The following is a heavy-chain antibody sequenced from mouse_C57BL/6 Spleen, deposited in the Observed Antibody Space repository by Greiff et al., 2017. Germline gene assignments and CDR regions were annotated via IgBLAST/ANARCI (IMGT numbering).Heavy chain of an antibody. CDR3: ARGRVYYGNRYAMDY. J-gene: IGHJ4*01. V-gene: IGHV1-4*01. D-gene: IGHD2-1*01. Sequence: QVQLKQSGAELARPGASVKMSCKASGYTFTSYTMHWVKQRPGQGLEWIGYINPSSGYTKYNQKFKDKATLTADKSSSTAYMQLSSLTSEDSAVYYCARGRVYYGNRYAMDYGGQGTSVTVSS. CDR2: INPSSGYT. CDR1: GYTFTSYT.